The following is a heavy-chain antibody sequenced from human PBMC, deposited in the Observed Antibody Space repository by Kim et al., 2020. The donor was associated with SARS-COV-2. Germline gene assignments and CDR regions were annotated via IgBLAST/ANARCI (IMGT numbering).Heavy chain of an antibody. J-gene: IGHJ5*02. V-gene: IGHV4-59*13. CDR1: GDSISSYY. Sequence: SETLSLTCTVSGDSISSYYWSWIRHPPGKGLEWIGYVYYSGSTNYNPSLKSRVTISVDTSKNQFSLKLTSLTAADTAVYYCARDRDPYYYGSGNGYFDP. D-gene: IGHD3-10*01. CDR2: VYYSGST. CDR3: ARDRDPYYYGSGNGYFDP.